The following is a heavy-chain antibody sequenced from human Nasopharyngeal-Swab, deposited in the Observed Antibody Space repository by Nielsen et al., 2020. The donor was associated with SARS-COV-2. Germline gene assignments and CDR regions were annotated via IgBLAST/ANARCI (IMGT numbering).Heavy chain of an antibody. V-gene: IGHV6-1*01. J-gene: IGHJ4*02. CDR2: TYYTSQWYN. CDR1: GDSVSSTIAA. Sequence: SETLSLTCAISGDSVSSTIAAWHWIRQSPSRGLEWLGRTYYTSQWYNDYAVSVRSRITISPDISKNQFSLHLNSVTPEDTAVYYCASFAQGSPSLYWGQGILVTVSS. CDR3: ASFAQGSPSLY.